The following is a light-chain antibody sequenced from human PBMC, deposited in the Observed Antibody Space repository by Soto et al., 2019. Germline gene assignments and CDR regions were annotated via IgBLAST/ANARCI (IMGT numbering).Light chain of an antibody. CDR2: GNN. Sequence: QSVLTQPHSASGTPGQRVTISCSGSSSNIATNSVSWFQQLPGTAPKLLISGNNQRPSGVPDRFSGSKSGTSASLAISGLQSEDEADYYCATWDDNLNGLFGGGTKLTVL. V-gene: IGLV1-44*01. CDR3: ATWDDNLNGL. J-gene: IGLJ2*01. CDR1: SSNIATNS.